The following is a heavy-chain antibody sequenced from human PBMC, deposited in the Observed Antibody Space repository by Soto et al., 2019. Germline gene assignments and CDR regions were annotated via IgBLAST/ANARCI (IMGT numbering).Heavy chain of an antibody. D-gene: IGHD3-16*01. CDR3: ARGRGSTGYLGREHYFDY. V-gene: IGHV3-66*01. CDR2: IDIGGNT. Sequence: EVQMVESGGGVVQPGGSLRLSCAASGFSVTNNYMNWVRQAPGKGLEWVSIIDIGGNTYYADSVKDRFTISRDDSKNTXYLQMDSLRPEDTAVYFCARGRGSTGYLGREHYFDYWGQGTLVTVSP. J-gene: IGHJ4*02. CDR1: GFSVTNNY.